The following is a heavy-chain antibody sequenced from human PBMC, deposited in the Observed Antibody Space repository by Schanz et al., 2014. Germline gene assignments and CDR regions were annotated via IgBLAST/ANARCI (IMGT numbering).Heavy chain of an antibody. CDR3: ATDYSGGGCHI. Sequence: QLVESGGDVVQPGGSLRLSCSVSGLTFTSNVIHWVRQAPGKGLEWVAVISYDGSEKYYGDSVTGRFTLSRDNSKNTVYLQMNSLRAEDTALYFCATDYSGGGCHIWGQGTMVTVSS. J-gene: IGHJ3*02. CDR2: ISYDGSEK. D-gene: IGHD6-19*01. V-gene: IGHV3-30*03. CDR1: GLTFTSNV.